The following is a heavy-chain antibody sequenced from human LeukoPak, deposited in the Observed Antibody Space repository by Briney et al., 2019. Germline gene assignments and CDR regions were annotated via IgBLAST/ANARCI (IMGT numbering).Heavy chain of an antibody. CDR2: ISYDGRNK. CDR3: ARGSGGRTIWVVVPAAQSSNYYYYGMDV. D-gene: IGHD2-2*01. J-gene: IGHJ6*02. CDR1: GFTFSSYA. V-gene: IGHV3-30*04. Sequence: GGSLRLSCAASGFTFSSYAMHWVRQAPGKGLEGVAVISYDGRNKYYADPVKGRFTISRDNSKNTLYLQMNSLRAEDTAVYYCARGSGGRTIWVVVPAAQSSNYYYYGMDVWGQGTTVTVPS.